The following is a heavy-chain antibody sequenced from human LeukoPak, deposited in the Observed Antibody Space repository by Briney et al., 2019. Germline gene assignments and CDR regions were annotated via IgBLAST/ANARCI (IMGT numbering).Heavy chain of an antibody. Sequence: ASVKVSCKASGYTFTSYGISWVRQAPGQGLEWMGWISAYNGNTNYAQKLQGRVTMTTDTSTSTAYMELRSLRSDDTAVYYCAKVGATLGINIWFDPWGQGTLVTVSS. CDR2: ISAYNGNT. CDR3: AKVGATLGINIWFDP. D-gene: IGHD1-26*01. V-gene: IGHV1-18*01. CDR1: GYTFTSYG. J-gene: IGHJ5*02.